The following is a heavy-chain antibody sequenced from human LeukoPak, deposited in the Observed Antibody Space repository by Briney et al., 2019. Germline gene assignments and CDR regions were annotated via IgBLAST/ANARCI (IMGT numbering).Heavy chain of an antibody. CDR1: GYTFTSYY. V-gene: IGHV1-46*01. Sequence: ASVKVSCKASGYTFTSYYMHWVRQAPGQGLEWMGIINPSGGSTSYAQKFQGRVTMTRDTSTSTVYMELSSLRSEDTAVYYCARDKRGCSGGSCPPSFDYWGQGTLVTVSS. J-gene: IGHJ4*02. D-gene: IGHD2-15*01. CDR2: INPSGGST. CDR3: ARDKRGCSGGSCPPSFDY.